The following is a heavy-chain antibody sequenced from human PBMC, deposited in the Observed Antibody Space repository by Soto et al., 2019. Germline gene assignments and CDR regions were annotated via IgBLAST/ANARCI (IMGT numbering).Heavy chain of an antibody. Sequence: GGSLRLSSPASGFTFSGYSMNWVLPAPGKGLEWVSSISSSSYIYYADPVKGRFTISRDNAKNSLYLQMNSLRAEDTAVYYCARDGSDWNYSGHWFDPWGQGTLVTVSS. D-gene: IGHD1-7*01. CDR3: ARDGSDWNYSGHWFDP. CDR1: GFTFSGYS. J-gene: IGHJ5*02. V-gene: IGHV3-21*01. CDR2: ISSSSYI.